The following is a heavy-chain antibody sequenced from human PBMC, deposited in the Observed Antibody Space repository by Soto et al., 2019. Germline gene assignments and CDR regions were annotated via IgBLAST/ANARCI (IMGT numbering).Heavy chain of an antibody. Sequence: SETLSLTCTVSGGSISSYYWSWIRQPPGKGLEWIGYIYYSGSTNYNPSLKSRVTISVDTSKNQFSLKLSSVTAADTAVYYCARTYSGIYLGFDYWGQGTLVTVSS. J-gene: IGHJ4*02. CDR1: GGSISSYY. CDR3: ARTYSGIYLGFDY. CDR2: IYYSGST. V-gene: IGHV4-59*01. D-gene: IGHD1-26*01.